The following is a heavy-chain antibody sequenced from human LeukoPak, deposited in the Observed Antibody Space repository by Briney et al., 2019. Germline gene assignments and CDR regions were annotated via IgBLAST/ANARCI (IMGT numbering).Heavy chain of an antibody. CDR3: AKDYYDSSGYTFDY. V-gene: IGHV3-30*18. D-gene: IGHD3-22*01. CDR1: GFTFSSYG. J-gene: IGHJ4*02. CDR2: ISYDGSNK. Sequence: GGSLRLSCAASGFTFSSYGMHWVRQALGKGLEWVAVISYDGSNKYYADSVKGRFTISRDNSKNTLYLQMNSLRAEDTAVYYCAKDYYDSSGYTFDYWGQGTLVTVSS.